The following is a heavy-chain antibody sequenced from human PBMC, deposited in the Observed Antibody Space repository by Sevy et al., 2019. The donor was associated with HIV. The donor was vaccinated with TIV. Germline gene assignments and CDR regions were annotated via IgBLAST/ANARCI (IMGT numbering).Heavy chain of an antibody. Sequence: ASVKVSCEASGGTSTNYAINWVRQAPGQGLEWMGRIIPIFGTANYAQKFQGRVTITADESTSTAYMELSSLRSEDTAVYYCARALDYGDYYFDYWGQGTLVTVSS. CDR1: GGTSTNYA. CDR2: IIPIFGTA. J-gene: IGHJ4*02. D-gene: IGHD4-17*01. CDR3: ARALDYGDYYFDY. V-gene: IGHV1-69*13.